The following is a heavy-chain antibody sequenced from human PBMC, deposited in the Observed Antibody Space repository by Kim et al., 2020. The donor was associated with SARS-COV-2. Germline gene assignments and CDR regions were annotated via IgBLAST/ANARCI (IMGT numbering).Heavy chain of an antibody. CDR3: ATAVGFGEVKDY. CDR2: FDPEDGET. J-gene: IGHJ4*02. CDR1: GYTLTELS. Sequence: ASVKVSCKVSGYTLTELSMHWVRQAPGKGLEWMGGFDPEDGETIYAQKFQGRVTMTEDTSTDTAYMELSSLRSEDTAVYYCATAVGFGEVKDYWGQGTLVTVSS. V-gene: IGHV1-24*01. D-gene: IGHD3-10*01.